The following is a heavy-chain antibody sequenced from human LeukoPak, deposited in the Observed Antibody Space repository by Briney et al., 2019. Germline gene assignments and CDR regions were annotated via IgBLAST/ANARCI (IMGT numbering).Heavy chain of an antibody. D-gene: IGHD3-22*01. CDR1: GFTFSSYA. CDR3: AKELYYYDSSGSPAYYFDY. Sequence: PGESLRLSCAASGFTFSSYAMSWVRQAPGKGLEWVSAISGSGGSTYYADSVKGRFTISRDNSKNTLYLQMNSLRAEDTAVYYCAKELYYYDSSGSPAYYFDYWGQGTLVTVSS. J-gene: IGHJ4*02. CDR2: ISGSGGST. V-gene: IGHV3-23*01.